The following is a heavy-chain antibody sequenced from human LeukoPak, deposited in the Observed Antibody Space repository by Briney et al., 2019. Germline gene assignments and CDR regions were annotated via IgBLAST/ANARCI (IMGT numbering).Heavy chain of an antibody. V-gene: IGHV1-2*02. Sequence: ASVKVSCKASGYTFTGYYMHWVRQAPGQGLEWIGWINPNSGGTNYAQKFQGRVTMTRDTSISTAYMELSRLRSDDTAVYYCARDSYDFWSGYYRNWFDPWGQGTLVTVSS. D-gene: IGHD3-3*01. CDR2: INPNSGGT. J-gene: IGHJ5*02. CDR1: GYTFTGYY. CDR3: ARDSYDFWSGYYRNWFDP.